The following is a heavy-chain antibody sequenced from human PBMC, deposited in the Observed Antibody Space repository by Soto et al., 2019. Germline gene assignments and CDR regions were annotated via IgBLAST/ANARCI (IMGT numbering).Heavy chain of an antibody. CDR2: VGTGGTA. CDR3: VRDDFRVRLAY. CDR1: GFTFSSYA. D-gene: IGHD4-17*01. Sequence: GGSLRLSCAASGFTFSSYAMSWVRQAPGKGLEWVSAVGTGGTAYYADSVKGRFTISRDNAKSTLYLQMNSLRAEDTGVYYCVRDDFRVRLAYWGLGTLVIVSS. J-gene: IGHJ4*02. V-gene: IGHV3-23*01.